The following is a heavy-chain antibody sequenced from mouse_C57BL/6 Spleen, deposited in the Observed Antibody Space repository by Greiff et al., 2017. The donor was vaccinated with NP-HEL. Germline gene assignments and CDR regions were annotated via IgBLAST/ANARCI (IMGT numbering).Heavy chain of an antibody. CDR1: GFTFSSYG. J-gene: IGHJ1*03. V-gene: IGHV5-6*01. CDR2: ISSGGSYT. D-gene: IGHD3-3*01. CDR3: ARQRDVGYFDV. Sequence: EVQLVESGGDLVKPGGSLKLSCAASGFTFSSYGMSWVRQTPDKRLEWVATISSGGSYTYYPDSVKGRFTISRDNAKNTLYLQMSSLKSEDTAMYYCARQRDVGYFDVWGTGTTVTVSS.